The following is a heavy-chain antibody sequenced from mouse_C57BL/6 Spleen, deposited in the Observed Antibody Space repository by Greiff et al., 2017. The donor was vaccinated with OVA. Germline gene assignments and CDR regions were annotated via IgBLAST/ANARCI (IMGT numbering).Heavy chain of an antibody. CDR3: ARNGYYSFDY. D-gene: IGHD2-3*01. J-gene: IGHJ2*01. CDR2: IDPSDSYT. CDR1: GYTFTSYW. V-gene: IGHV1-50*01. Sequence: QVQLKQPGAELVKPGASVKLSCKASGYTFTSYWMQWVKQRPGQGLEWIGEIDPSDSYTNYNQKFKGKATLTVDTSSSTAYMQLSSLTSEDSAVYYCARNGYYSFDYWGQGTTLTVSS.